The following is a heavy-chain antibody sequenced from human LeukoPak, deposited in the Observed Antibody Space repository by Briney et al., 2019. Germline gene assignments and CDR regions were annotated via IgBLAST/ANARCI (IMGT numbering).Heavy chain of an antibody. V-gene: IGHV3-30*02. D-gene: IGHD1-26*01. CDR2: IRYDGSNK. CDR3: AKDTYSGSYDDAFDI. Sequence: GGSLGLSCAASGFTFSSYGMHWVRQAPGKGLEWVAFIRYDGSNKYYADSVKGRFTISRDNSKNTLYLQMNSLRAEDTAVYYCAKDTYSGSYDDAFDIWGQGTMVTVSS. J-gene: IGHJ3*02. CDR1: GFTFSSYG.